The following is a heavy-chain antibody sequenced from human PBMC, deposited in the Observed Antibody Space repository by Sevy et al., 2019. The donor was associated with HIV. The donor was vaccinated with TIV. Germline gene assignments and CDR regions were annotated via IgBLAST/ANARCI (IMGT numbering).Heavy chain of an antibody. J-gene: IGHJ4*02. CDR3: ARGTFGNYFGDISC. V-gene: IGHV3-NL1*01. CDR1: GFTFSTYG. D-gene: IGHD1-26*01. Sequence: GGSLRLSCAASGFTFSTYGMHWVRQAPGKGLEWVAGIPSSGDKTHYVDSMKGRFTVSRDTSSNTLWLQMNNLRVEDTAVYYCARGTFGNYFGDISCWGQGTLVTVSS. CDR2: IPSSGDKT.